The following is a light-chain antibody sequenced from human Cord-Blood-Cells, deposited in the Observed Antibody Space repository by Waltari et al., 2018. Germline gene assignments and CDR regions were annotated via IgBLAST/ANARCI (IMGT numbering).Light chain of an antibody. CDR3: SSYTSSSTLV. CDR2: EVI. V-gene: IGLV2-14*01. Sequence: QSALTQPASVSGSPGQSITISCTGTSSDVGGYNYVSWYQQHPGNAPKLMICEVINRPSGVSNRFSGSKSGNTASLSISGLQADDEADYYCSSYTSSSTLVFGGGTKLTVL. J-gene: IGLJ2*01. CDR1: SSDVGGYNY.